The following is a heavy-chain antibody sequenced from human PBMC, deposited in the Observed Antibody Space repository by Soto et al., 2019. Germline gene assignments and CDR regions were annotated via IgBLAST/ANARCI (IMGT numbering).Heavy chain of an antibody. CDR3: ARDPFGATTY. Sequence: EVQLVESGGGLVQPGGSLRLSCAASGFTFSGYWMHWVRQVPGKGLVWVSRIKGDGSSTSYADSVKGRFTISRDNAKNPLYLQMNSLRAEDTAVYYCARDPFGATTYWGQGTLVTVSS. V-gene: IGHV3-74*01. D-gene: IGHD1-26*01. J-gene: IGHJ4*02. CDR1: GFTFSGYW. CDR2: IKGDGSST.